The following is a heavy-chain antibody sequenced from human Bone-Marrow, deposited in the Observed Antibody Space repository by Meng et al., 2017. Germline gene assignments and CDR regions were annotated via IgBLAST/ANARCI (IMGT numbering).Heavy chain of an antibody. V-gene: IGHV1-69*01. CDR1: GGTFSSYA. CDR3: ARGFGRQKLIPPYYFDY. D-gene: IGHD6-13*01. CDR2: IIPIFGTA. J-gene: IGHJ4*02. Sequence: QGEVGEAGAEVKKAGSSVKVSCKASGGTFSSYAISWVRQAPGQGLEWMGGIIPIFGTANYAQKFQGRVTITADESTSTAYMELSSLRSEDTAVYYCARGFGRQKLIPPYYFDYWGQGTLVTVSS.